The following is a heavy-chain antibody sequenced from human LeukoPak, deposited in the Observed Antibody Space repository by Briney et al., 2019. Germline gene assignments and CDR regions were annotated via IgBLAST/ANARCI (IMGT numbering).Heavy chain of an antibody. CDR2: ISAYNGNT. Sequence: ASVKVSCTASGYTFTSYGISWVRQAPGQGLEWMGWISAYNGNTNYAQKLQGRATMTTDTSTSTAYMELRSLRSDDTAVYYCARGYYGSGSYYFSYYYYGMDVWGQGTTVTVSS. CDR3: ARGYYGSGSYYFSYYYYGMDV. J-gene: IGHJ6*02. V-gene: IGHV1-18*01. CDR1: GYTFTSYG. D-gene: IGHD3-10*01.